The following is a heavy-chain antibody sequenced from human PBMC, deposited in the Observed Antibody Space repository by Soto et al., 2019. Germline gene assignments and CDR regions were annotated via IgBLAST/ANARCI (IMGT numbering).Heavy chain of an antibody. CDR1: GGTFSSYT. Sequence: GASVKVSCKASGGTFSSYTISWVRQAPGQGLEWMGRIIPILGIANYAQKFQGRVTITADKSTSTAYMELSSLRSEDTAVYYCARVGLLGVVVPAAHYYYYGMDVWGQGTTVTVSS. CDR3: ARVGLLGVVVPAAHYYYYGMDV. J-gene: IGHJ6*02. D-gene: IGHD2-2*01. V-gene: IGHV1-69*02. CDR2: IIPILGIA.